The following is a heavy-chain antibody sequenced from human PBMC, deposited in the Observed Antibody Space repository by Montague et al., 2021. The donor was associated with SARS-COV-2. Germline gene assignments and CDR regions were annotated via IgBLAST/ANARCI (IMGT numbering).Heavy chain of an antibody. Sequence: PAVMKPSKTLTLTCTFSGFSLTTSAMCVSWIRQPPGKAPEWLARIDWDDDKHYNASLKTRLTISKDTSKNHVVLTMTNMDPVDTGTYYCARSGQPAGNYAPLGYYGLDVWGRGTTVIVSS. J-gene: IGHJ6*02. CDR3: ARSGQPAGNYAPLGYYGLDV. V-gene: IGHV2-70*11. CDR2: IDWDDDK. D-gene: IGHD1-26*01. CDR1: GFSLTTSAMC.